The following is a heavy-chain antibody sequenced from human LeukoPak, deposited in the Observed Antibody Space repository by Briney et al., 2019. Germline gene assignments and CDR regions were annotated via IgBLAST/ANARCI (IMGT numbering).Heavy chain of an antibody. D-gene: IGHD2-2*01. J-gene: IGHJ6*02. Sequence: GRSLRLSCAASGFTFSSYAMHWVRQAPGKGLEWVAVISYDGSNKYYADSVKGRFTISRDNSKNTLYLQMNSLRAEDTAVYYCAKDIVVVPAATYYYYYGMDVWGQGTTVTVSS. CDR3: AKDIVVVPAATYYYYYGMDV. CDR2: ISYDGSNK. V-gene: IGHV3-30*04. CDR1: GFTFSSYA.